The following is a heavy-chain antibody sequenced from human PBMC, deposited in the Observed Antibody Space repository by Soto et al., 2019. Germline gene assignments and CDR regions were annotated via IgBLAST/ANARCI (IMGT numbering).Heavy chain of an antibody. V-gene: IGHV3-21*01. CDR3: AREIIAAAGTRTDF. Sequence: EVQLVESGGGLVKPGGSLRLSCAASGFTFSGFSMSWVRQAPEKGLEWVASISSSSSYTYYADSLKGRFTISRDDAKNSLYLQMNSLRAEDTAVYYCAREIIAAAGTRTDFWGQGTLVTASS. J-gene: IGHJ4*02. D-gene: IGHD6-13*01. CDR2: ISSSSSYT. CDR1: GFTFSGFS.